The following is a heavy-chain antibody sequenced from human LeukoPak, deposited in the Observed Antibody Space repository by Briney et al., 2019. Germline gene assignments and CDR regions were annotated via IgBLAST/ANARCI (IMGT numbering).Heavy chain of an antibody. CDR1: GFTFSISA. V-gene: IGHV3-23*01. Sequence: PGGSLRLSCAASGFTFSISAMSWVRQAPGKGLEWVSGISGSGGSTSYADSVKGRFTISRDNSKNTLYLQMNSLRAEDTAVYYCARDSYYGSGKIDYWGQGTLVTVSS. D-gene: IGHD3-10*01. J-gene: IGHJ4*02. CDR3: ARDSYYGSGKIDY. CDR2: ISGSGGST.